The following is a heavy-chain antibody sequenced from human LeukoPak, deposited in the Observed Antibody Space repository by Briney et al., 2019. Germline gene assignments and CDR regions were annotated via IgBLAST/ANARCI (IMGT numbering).Heavy chain of an antibody. CDR3: ARDMSITMVRGVNRDGEPFDY. V-gene: IGHV1-46*03. CDR1: GYTFTSYY. J-gene: IGHJ4*02. D-gene: IGHD3-10*01. Sequence: ASVNVSCKASGYTFTSYYMHWVRQAPGQGLEWMGIINPSGGSTSYAQKFQGRVTMTRDTSTSTVYMELSSLRSEDTAVYYCARDMSITMVRGVNRDGEPFDYWGQGTLVTVSS. CDR2: INPSGGST.